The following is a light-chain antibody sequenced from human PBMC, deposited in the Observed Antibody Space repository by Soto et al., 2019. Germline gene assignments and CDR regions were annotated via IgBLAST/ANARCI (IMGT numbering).Light chain of an antibody. J-gene: IGLJ2*01. CDR3: SSYTSSSTVI. CDR2: DVT. Sequence: QSVLTQPASMSGSPGQSITISCTGTSSDVGGYNFVSWYQQHPGKAPKLMIFDVTNRPSGLSNRFSGSKSGNTASLTISGIQSEDEADYYCSSYTSSSTVIFGGGTKLTVL. V-gene: IGLV2-14*03. CDR1: SSDVGGYNF.